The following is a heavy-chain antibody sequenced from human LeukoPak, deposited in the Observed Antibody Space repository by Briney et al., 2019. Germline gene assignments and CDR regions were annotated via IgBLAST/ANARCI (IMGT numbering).Heavy chain of an antibody. CDR3: ARVRELKGVYFDY. Sequence: SETLSLTCTVSGGSISSGGYYWSWIRQHPGKGLEWIGYIYYSGSTYYNTSLKSRVTISVDTSKNQFSLKLSSVTAADTAVYYCARVRELKGVYFDYWGQGTLVTVSS. D-gene: IGHD3-10*01. CDR2: IYYSGST. J-gene: IGHJ4*02. V-gene: IGHV4-31*03. CDR1: GGSISSGGYY.